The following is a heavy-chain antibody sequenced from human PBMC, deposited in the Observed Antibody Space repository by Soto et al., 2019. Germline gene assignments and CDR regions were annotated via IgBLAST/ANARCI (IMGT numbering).Heavy chain of an antibody. V-gene: IGHV3-23*01. D-gene: IGHD2-15*01. CDR1: GFNFSSYA. Sequence: GGSMRLSCAASGFNFSSYAMSWVRQATGKGLEWVSAISGSGGSTYYADSVKGRFTISRDNSKNTLYLQMNSLRAEDTAVYYCAKDVVVAATPGYYYYMDVWGKGTTVPVSS. CDR3: AKDVVVAATPGYYYYMDV. CDR2: ISGSGGST. J-gene: IGHJ6*03.